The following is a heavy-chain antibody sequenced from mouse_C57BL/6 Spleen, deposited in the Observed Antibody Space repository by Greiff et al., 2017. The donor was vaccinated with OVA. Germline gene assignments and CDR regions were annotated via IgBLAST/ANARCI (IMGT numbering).Heavy chain of an antibody. CDR2: INPSSGYT. Sequence: VKLMESGAELARPGASVKMSCKASGYTFTSYTMHWVKQRPGQGLEWIGYINPSSGYTKYNQKFKDKATLTADKSSSTAYMQLSSLTSEDSAVYYCASSNADYWGQGTTLTVSS. V-gene: IGHV1-4*01. D-gene: IGHD2-5*01. J-gene: IGHJ2*01. CDR1: GYTFTSYT. CDR3: ASSNADY.